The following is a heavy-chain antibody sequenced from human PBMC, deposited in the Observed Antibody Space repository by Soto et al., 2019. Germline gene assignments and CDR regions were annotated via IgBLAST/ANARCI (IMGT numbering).Heavy chain of an antibody. CDR3: ARESLITMVRGNFDY. V-gene: IGHV4-39*01. CDR2: IYYSGST. Sequence: SETLSLTCTVSGGSISSSSYYWGWIRQPPGKGLEWIGSIYYSGSTYYNPSLKSRVTISVDTSKNQFSLKLSSVTAADTAVYYCARESLITMVRGNFDYWGQGTLVTVSS. D-gene: IGHD3-10*01. J-gene: IGHJ4*02. CDR1: GGSISSSSYY.